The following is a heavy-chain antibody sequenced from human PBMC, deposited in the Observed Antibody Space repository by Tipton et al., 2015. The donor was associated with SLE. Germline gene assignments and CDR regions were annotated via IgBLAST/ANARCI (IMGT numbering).Heavy chain of an antibody. CDR3: ARDRGITMVQGVIDGMDV. CDR2: IYTSEST. Sequence: TLSLTCAVSGYSISSGYYWGWIRQPPGKGLEWIGHIYTSESTNYNPALKSRVTISVDTSKNQFSLKLSSVTAADTAVYYCARDRGITMVQGVIDGMDVWGQGTTVTVSS. V-gene: IGHV4-38-2*02. D-gene: IGHD3-10*01. CDR1: GYSISSGYY. J-gene: IGHJ6*02.